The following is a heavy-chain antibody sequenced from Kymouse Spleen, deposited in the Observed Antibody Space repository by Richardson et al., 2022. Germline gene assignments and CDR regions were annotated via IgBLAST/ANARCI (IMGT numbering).Heavy chain of an antibody. D-gene: IGHD1-1*01,IGHD1-20*01. Sequence: QVQLQQWGAGLLKPSETLSLTCAVYGGSFSGYYWSWIRQPPGKGLEWIGEINHSGSTNYNPSLKSRVTISVDTSKNQFSLKLSSVTAADTAVYYCARGGRNWNDGYYYGMDVWGQGTTVTVSS. J-gene: IGHJ6*02. CDR1: GGSFSGYY. CDR2: INHSGST. V-gene: IGHV4-34*01. CDR3: ARGGRNWNDGYYYGMDV.